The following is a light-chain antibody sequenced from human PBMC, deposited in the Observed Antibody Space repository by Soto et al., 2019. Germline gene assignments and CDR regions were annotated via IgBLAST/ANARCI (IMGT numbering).Light chain of an antibody. Sequence: EIVLAQSPATLSLSPGERATLXXRASQSVSSTYLAWYQQKPGQAPRXXIYGASGRATGIPDRFSGSGSGTDFTLTISRLEPEDFAVYYCQQYGSSPITFGQGTRLEIK. CDR1: QSVSSTY. CDR3: QQYGSSPIT. CDR2: GAS. V-gene: IGKV3-20*01. J-gene: IGKJ5*01.